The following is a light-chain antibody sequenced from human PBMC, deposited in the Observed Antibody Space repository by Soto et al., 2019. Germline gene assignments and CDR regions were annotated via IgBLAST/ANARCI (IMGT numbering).Light chain of an antibody. V-gene: IGKV3D-15*01. J-gene: IGKJ1*01. CDR1: HSVSSSY. CDR2: RAS. CDR3: QQYNNWPRT. Sequence: LVLTQSPGTLSLSPVERATLSSSASHSVSSSYLAWYQQKPGQTPRLLIYRASSRATGIPDRFSGSGSGTEFTLTISSLQSEDIAVYYCQQYNNWPRTFGQGTKVDIK.